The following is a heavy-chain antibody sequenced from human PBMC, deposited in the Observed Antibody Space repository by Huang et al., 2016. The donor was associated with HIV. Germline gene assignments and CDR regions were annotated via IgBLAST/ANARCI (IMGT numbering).Heavy chain of an antibody. D-gene: IGHD3-22*01. V-gene: IGHV1-69*01. CDR1: GGSFRNFA. CDR2: IIPTLGTA. J-gene: IGHJ4*02. CDR3: VTVDYYDTSGPQRGYFDN. Sequence: QVQLVQSGAEVKKPGSSVKVSCKASGGSFRNFAIGWVRQAPGQGLEWMGGIIPTLGTANYEQKFQGRVTISADESTSTAYMELSSLRSEDTAVYYCVTVDYYDTSGPQRGYFDNWGQGTLVTVSS.